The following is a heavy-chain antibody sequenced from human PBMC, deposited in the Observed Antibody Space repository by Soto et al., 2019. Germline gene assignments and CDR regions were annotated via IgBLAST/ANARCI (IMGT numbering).Heavy chain of an antibody. J-gene: IGHJ6*02. CDR3: ARTVGVPAAMRGYYYYYGMDV. D-gene: IGHD2-2*01. Sequence: QVQLQESGPGLVKPSETLSLTCTVSGGSISSYYWSWIRQPPGKGLEWIGYIYYSGSTNYNPSLKSRVTISVATSKNQFSLKLSSVTAADTAVYYCARTVGVPAAMRGYYYYYGMDVWGQGTTVTVSS. CDR2: IYYSGST. V-gene: IGHV4-59*01. CDR1: GGSISSYY.